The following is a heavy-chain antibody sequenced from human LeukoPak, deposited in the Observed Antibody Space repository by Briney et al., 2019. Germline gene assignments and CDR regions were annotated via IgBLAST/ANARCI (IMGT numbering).Heavy chain of an antibody. CDR1: GGSFSGYY. CDR2: INHSGST. D-gene: IGHD2-2*01. V-gene: IGHV4-34*01. Sequence: PSETLSLTCAVYGGSFSGYYWSWIRQPPGKGLEWIGEINHSGSTNYNPSLKSRVTISVDTSKNQFSLKLSSVTAAETAMYYRARVSRVVVVPAASFRFDPWGQGTLVTVSS. J-gene: IGHJ5*02. CDR3: ARVSRVVVVPAASFRFDP.